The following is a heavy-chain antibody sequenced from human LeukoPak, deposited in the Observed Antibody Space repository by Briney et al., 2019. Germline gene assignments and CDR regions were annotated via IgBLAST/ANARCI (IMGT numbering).Heavy chain of an antibody. CDR3: ARVVSRSGWPHYSFDY. CDR1: GGSISSSSYY. Sequence: SETLSLTCTVSGGSISSSSYYWGWIRQPPGKGLEWIGSIYYSGSTYYNPSLKSRVTISVDTSKNQFSLKLSSVTAADTAVYYCARVVSRSGWPHYSFDYWGQGTLVTVSS. CDR2: IYYSGST. J-gene: IGHJ4*02. V-gene: IGHV4-39*07. D-gene: IGHD6-19*01.